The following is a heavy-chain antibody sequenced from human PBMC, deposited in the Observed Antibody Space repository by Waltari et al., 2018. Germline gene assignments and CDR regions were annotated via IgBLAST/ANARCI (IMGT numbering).Heavy chain of an antibody. V-gene: IGHV1-8*02. CDR1: GYTFRNYD. D-gene: IGHD1-1*01. J-gene: IGHJ4*02. CDR3: ARAIRNELLSDF. CDR2: VNPNSGNS. Sequence: QVQLLQSGAEVKKPGASVTVSCKASGYTFRNYDITWVRQAPGQGLEWMGWVNPNSGNSNSGQRFRGRVAMTTDTSVNTAHMELSSLTSEDTAVYYCARAIRNELLSDFWGQGTLVAVSS.